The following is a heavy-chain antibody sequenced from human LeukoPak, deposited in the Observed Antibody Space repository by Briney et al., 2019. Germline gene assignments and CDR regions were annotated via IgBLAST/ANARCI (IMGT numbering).Heavy chain of an antibody. CDR3: ARGHYDLNT. V-gene: IGHV4-59*08. D-gene: IGHD3-3*01. CDR2: IFSSGST. CDR1: GGSINNYY. Sequence: SGTLSLTCTVSGGSINNYYWSWIRQPPGKGLEWIGYIFSSGSTNYNPSLKSRVTISVDTSNNQFSLTLTSVTAADTAVYYCARGHYDLNTWGQGTLVTVSS. J-gene: IGHJ5*02.